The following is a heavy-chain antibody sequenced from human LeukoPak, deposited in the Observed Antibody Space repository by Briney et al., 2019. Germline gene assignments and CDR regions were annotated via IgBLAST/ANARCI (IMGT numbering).Heavy chain of an antibody. CDR2: ISGSGDKT. J-gene: IGHJ4*02. CDR1: GFTFSSYA. Sequence: PGGSLRLSCAASGFTFSSYAMSWVRQAPGKGLEWVSAISGSGDKTYYADSVKGRFTISRDNSRFTVHLQMNSLRGEDTAVYYCVKEGPGKAYADFWGQGTLVTVSS. CDR3: VKEGPGKAYADF. V-gene: IGHV3-23*01. D-gene: IGHD1-26*01.